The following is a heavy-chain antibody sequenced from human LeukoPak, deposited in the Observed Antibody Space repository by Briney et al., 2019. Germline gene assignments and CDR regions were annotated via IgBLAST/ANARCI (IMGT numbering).Heavy chain of an antibody. CDR2: IYYSGST. Sequence: SETLSLTCTVSGGSISSSSYYWGWVRQPPGKGLEWIGSIYYSGSTYYNPSLKSRVTISVDTSKNQFSLKLSSVTAADTAVYYCASLYSNSWHDYWGQGTLVTVSS. J-gene: IGHJ4*02. CDR3: ASLYSNSWHDY. V-gene: IGHV4-39*01. D-gene: IGHD6-13*01. CDR1: GGSISSSSYY.